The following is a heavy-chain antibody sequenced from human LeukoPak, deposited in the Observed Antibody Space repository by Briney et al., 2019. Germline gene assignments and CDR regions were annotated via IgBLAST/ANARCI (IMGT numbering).Heavy chain of an antibody. Sequence: ASVKVSCKASGGTFSYYAITWVRQAPGQGLEWMGRIIPIFGATNYAQNFQGRITITADNSTTTAFMELSNLRSEDTALYYCAKADYAYFYMDVWGTGTTVSVSS. CDR3: AKADYAYFYMDV. J-gene: IGHJ6*03. CDR2: IIPIFGAT. CDR1: GGTFSYYA. D-gene: IGHD3-16*01. V-gene: IGHV1-69*06.